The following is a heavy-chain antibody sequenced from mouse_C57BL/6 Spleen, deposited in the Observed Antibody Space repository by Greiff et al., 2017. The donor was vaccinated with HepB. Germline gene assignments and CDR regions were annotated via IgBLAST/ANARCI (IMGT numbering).Heavy chain of an antibody. D-gene: IGHD1-1*01. V-gene: IGHV1-72*01. CDR1: GYTFTSYW. CDR2: IDPNSGGT. Sequence: QVQLQQPGAELVKPGASVKVSCKASGYTFTSYWMHWVKQRPGQGLEWIGRIDPNSGGTKYNEKFKSKATLTVDKPSSTAYMQLSSLTSEDSAVYYCARDYYGSSLFAYWGQGTLVTVSA. CDR3: ARDYYGSSLFAY. J-gene: IGHJ3*01.